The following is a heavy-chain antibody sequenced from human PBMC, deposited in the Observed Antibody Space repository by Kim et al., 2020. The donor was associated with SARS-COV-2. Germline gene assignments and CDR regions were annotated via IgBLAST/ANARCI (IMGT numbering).Heavy chain of an antibody. D-gene: IGHD4-17*01. J-gene: IGHJ5*02. CDR2: INDSGIT. CDR3: ARVRVDSYGDPNWFDP. V-gene: IGHV4-34*01. CDR1: DGSFSGYF. Sequence: SETLSLTCAVSDGSFSGYFWSWIRQPPGKGLEWIGEINDSGITNYNPSLEGRATISVHTSKNQFSLKLSSVTAADTAVYYCARVRVDSYGDPNWFDPWGQGTLVTVSS.